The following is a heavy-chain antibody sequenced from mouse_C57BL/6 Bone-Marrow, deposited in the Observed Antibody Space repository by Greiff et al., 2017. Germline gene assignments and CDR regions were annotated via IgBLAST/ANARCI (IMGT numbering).Heavy chain of an antibody. J-gene: IGHJ4*01. CDR1: GYSITSGYY. CDR2: ISYAGSN. CDR3: AVTFMDY. D-gene: IGHD2-1*01. Sequence: VQLQQSGPGLVKPSQSLSLTCSVTGYSITSGYYWNWIRQFPGNKLEWMGYISYAGSNNYNPSLKNRISITRDTSKNQFFLKLNSVTTEDTATYYCAVTFMDYWGQGTSVTVSS. V-gene: IGHV3-6*01.